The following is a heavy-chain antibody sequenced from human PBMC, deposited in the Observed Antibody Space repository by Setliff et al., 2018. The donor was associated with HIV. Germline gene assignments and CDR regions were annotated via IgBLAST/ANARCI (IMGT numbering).Heavy chain of an antibody. D-gene: IGHD3-3*01. J-gene: IGHJ4*02. V-gene: IGHV4-34*01. CDR2: INQSGIS. Sequence: KPSETLSLTCAVYGGSFSDHYWTWIRQPPGKGLEWIGEINQSGISNFNPSLKSRVTMPIDTPKNQFSLKLSSVTAADTAVYFCARGGGFWSGQLDYWGQGTLVTVSS. CDR1: GGSFSDHY. CDR3: ARGGGFWSGQLDY.